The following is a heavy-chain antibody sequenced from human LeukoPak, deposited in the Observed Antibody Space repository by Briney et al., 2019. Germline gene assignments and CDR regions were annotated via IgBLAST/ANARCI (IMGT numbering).Heavy chain of an antibody. CDR1: GGSISSGGYY. V-gene: IGHV4-31*03. J-gene: IGHJ4*02. CDR2: IYYSGST. Sequence: PSETLSLTCTVSGGSISSGGYYWSWIRQHPGKGLEWIGYIYYSGSTYYNPSLKSRVTISVDTSKNQLSLKLSSVTAADTAVYYCARKENVYYYFDYWGQGTLVTVSS. D-gene: IGHD3-10*01. CDR3: ARKENVYYYFDY.